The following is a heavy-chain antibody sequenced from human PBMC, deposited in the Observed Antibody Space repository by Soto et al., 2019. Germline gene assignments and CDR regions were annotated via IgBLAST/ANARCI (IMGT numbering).Heavy chain of an antibody. CDR1: GYTFTSYG. V-gene: IGHV1-18*01. CDR3: ARDIVVVPAAITNDY. D-gene: IGHD2-2*01. Sequence: ASVKVSCKASGYTFTSYGISWVRQAPGQGLEWMGWISAYNGNTNYAQKLQGRVTMTTDTSTSTAYMELRSLRSDDTAVYYRARDIVVVPAAITNDYWGQGTLVTVSS. CDR2: ISAYNGNT. J-gene: IGHJ4*02.